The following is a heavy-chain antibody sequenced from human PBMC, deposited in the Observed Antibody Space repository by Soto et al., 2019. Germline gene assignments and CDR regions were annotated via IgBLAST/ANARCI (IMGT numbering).Heavy chain of an antibody. Sequence: PGVSLRLSCAASGFTCSRDGMHWVCQAPGKGLEWVAVIWYDGSNKYYADSVKGRFTISRDNSKNTLYLQMNSLRAEDTAVYYCARCSSTSCSSFGAFDIWGQGTMVTVSS. J-gene: IGHJ3*02. D-gene: IGHD2-2*01. V-gene: IGHV3-33*01. CDR3: ARCSSTSCSSFGAFDI. CDR1: GFTCSRDG. CDR2: IWYDGSNK.